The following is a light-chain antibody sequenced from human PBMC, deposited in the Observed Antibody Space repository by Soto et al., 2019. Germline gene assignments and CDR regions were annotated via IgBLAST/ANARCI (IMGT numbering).Light chain of an antibody. V-gene: IGKV3-15*01. CDR1: QSVSSH. CDR3: QQNDNRPWT. Sequence: EIVMTQSPATLSVSPGERATLSCRASQSVSSHLAWYQHKPGQPPRLLLYGASIRLSGIPARFSGSGSGTEFTLTISNVESEDFAVYYCQQNDNRPWTFGQGTKVEIK. CDR2: GAS. J-gene: IGKJ1*01.